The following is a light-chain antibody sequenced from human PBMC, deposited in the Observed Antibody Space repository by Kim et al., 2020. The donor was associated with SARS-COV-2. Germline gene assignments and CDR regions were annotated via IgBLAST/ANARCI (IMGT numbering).Light chain of an antibody. Sequence: VSPRQTASITCAGDTVGDKYACWYQQKPGQSAVLVIYQDSKRPAGSHERFSGSNSGNTAPLTISGTQAMDEADYYCQAWDSSTYYVFGTGTKVTVL. CDR2: QDS. CDR1: TVGDKY. CDR3: QAWDSSTYYV. J-gene: IGLJ1*01. V-gene: IGLV3-1*01.